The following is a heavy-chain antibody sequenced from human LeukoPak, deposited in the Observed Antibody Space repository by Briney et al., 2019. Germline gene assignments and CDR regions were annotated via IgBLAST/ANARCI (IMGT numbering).Heavy chain of an antibody. J-gene: IGHJ6*03. CDR2: IYTRGTT. D-gene: IGHD5-18*01. CDR1: GGSIRSGSYY. Sequence: NPSETLSLTCTVSGGSIRSGSYYWSWIRQPAGEGLEWIGHIYTRGTTNYNPSVKSRVTVSLDTSKNQISLKLSSVTAADTAIYYCARVYTVMGATTVDHYHYYMDVWGKGTTVTVSS. CDR3: ARVYTVMGATTVDHYHYYMDV. V-gene: IGHV4-61*09.